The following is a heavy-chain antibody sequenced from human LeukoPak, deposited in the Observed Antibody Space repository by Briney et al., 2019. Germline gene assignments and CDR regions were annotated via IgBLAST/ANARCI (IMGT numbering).Heavy chain of an antibody. CDR1: GYTFTGYY. CDR2: INPNSGGT. D-gene: IGHD3-22*01. J-gene: IGHJ4*02. CDR3: ARRYYDTSGGLGY. Sequence: ASVKVSCKASGYTFTGYYTHWVRQAPGQGLEWMGWINPNSGGTNYAQKFQGRVTMTRDMSTSTVYMELSSLRSEDTAVYYCARRYYDTSGGLGYWGQGTLVTVSS. V-gene: IGHV1-2*02.